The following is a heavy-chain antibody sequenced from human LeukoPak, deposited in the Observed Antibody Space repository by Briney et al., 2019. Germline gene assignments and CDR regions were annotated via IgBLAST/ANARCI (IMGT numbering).Heavy chain of an antibody. CDR3: ARLVPRRPDFYFDT. Sequence: PSETLSLTCDVSGDSITSLYWSWLRQSPGKGLEWIGYIFSSAITNYSPSLRSRVAISMDTSRNQFSLKLASVTAADTAVYYCARLVPRRPDFYFDTWGQGTLVTVSS. J-gene: IGHJ4*02. D-gene: IGHD6-6*01. V-gene: IGHV4-4*09. CDR2: IFSSAIT. CDR1: GDSITSLY.